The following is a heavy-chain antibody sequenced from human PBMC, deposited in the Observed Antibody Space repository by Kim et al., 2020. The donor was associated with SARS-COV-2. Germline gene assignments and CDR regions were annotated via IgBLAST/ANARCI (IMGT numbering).Heavy chain of an antibody. CDR3: ARDRGGYCSSTSCPIYYYYGMDV. Sequence: SVKVSCKASGGTFSSYAISWVRQAPGQGLEWMGGIIPIFGTANYAQKFQGRVTITADESTSTAYMELSSLRSEDTAVYYCARDRGGYCSSTSCPIYYYYGMDVWGQGTTVTVSS. CDR1: GGTFSSYA. CDR2: IIPIFGTA. D-gene: IGHD2-2*01. J-gene: IGHJ6*02. V-gene: IGHV1-69*13.